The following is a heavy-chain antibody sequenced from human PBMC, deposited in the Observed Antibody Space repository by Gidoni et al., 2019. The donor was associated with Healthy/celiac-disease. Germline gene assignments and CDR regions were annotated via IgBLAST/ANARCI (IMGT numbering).Heavy chain of an antibody. CDR3: TRDEGVGATVTPDY. D-gene: IGHD1-26*01. V-gene: IGHV3-49*04. CDR2: IRSKAYGGTT. J-gene: IGHJ4*02. Sequence: EVQLVESGGGLVQPGRSLRLSCTASGFTFGDYAMSWVRQAPGKGLEWVGFIRSKAYGGTTEYAASVKGRFTISRDDSKSIAYLQMNSLKPEDTAVYYCTRDEGVGATVTPDYWGQGTLGTVSS. CDR1: GFTFGDYA.